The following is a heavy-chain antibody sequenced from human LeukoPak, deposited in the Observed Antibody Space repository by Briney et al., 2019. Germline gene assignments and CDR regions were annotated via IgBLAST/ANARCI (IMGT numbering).Heavy chain of an antibody. D-gene: IGHD3-22*01. CDR2: IYYSGST. V-gene: IGHV4-59*12. CDR1: DDSISNYY. Sequence: SETLSLTCSVSDDSISNYYWSCIRQPPGEGLDWIGYIYYSGSTKFNPSLKSRVTISVDTSKNQFSLNLSSVPAADTAVYYCARERPLYYYDSSGYVDYWGQGTLVTVSS. CDR3: ARERPLYYYDSSGYVDY. J-gene: IGHJ4*02.